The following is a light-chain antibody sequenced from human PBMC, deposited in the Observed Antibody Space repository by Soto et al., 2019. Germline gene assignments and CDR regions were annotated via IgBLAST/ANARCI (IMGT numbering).Light chain of an antibody. CDR3: QQYGSSPLYT. CDR2: GAS. V-gene: IGKV3-20*01. J-gene: IGKJ2*01. CDR1: QSVSSSY. Sequence: EIVLTQSPGTLSLSPGERATLSCRASQSVSSSYLAWYQQKPGQAPRVLIYGASSRATGIPDRFSGSGSGTDFTLTISRLEPEDFAVYYCQQYGSSPLYTFGQGTKLAIK.